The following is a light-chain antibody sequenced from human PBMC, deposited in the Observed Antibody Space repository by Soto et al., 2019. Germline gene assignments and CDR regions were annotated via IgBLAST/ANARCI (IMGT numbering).Light chain of an antibody. J-gene: IGLJ3*02. Sequence: QSALTQPPSASGSPGQSVTISCTGTSSDVGGYNYVSWYQHHPDKAPRLMIYEVNKRLSGVPDRFSGSKSGNTASLTVSGLRAEDEAAYYCSSYAGINNLVFGGGTKLTVL. V-gene: IGLV2-8*01. CDR3: SSYAGINNLV. CDR2: EVN. CDR1: SSDVGGYNY.